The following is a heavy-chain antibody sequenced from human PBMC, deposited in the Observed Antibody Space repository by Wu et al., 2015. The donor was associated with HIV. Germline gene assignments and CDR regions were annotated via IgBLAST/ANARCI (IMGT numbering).Heavy chain of an antibody. V-gene: IGHV1-69*01. Sequence: QVQLVQSGAEVKKPGASVKVSCKASGYTFTSYDINWVRQATGQGLEWMGGIIPIFGTANYAQKFQGRVTITTDESTSTAYMELSSLRSEDTAVYYCARVWGSYRHSWGWFDPWGQGTLVTVSS. D-gene: IGHD3-16*02. CDR3: ARVWGSYRHSWGWFDP. CDR2: IIPIFGTA. CDR1: GYTFTSYD. J-gene: IGHJ5*02.